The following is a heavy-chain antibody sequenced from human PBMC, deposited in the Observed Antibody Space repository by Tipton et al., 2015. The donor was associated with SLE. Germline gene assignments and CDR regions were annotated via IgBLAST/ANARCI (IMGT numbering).Heavy chain of an antibody. V-gene: IGHV1-18*01. D-gene: IGHD5-18*01. CDR3: ARRGYSDAFDY. CDR1: GYTFTSYG. J-gene: IGHJ4*02. Sequence: QLVQSGAEVKKPGASVKVSCKASGYTFTSYGISWVRQAPGQGLEWMGWISGYDGKTNSIQKFQDRVTMTTDTSTSTAYMELRSLRSDDTAVYYCARRGYSDAFDYWGQGTLVTVSS. CDR2: ISGYDGKT.